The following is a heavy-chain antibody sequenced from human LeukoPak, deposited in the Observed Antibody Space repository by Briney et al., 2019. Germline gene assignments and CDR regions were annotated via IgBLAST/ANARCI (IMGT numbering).Heavy chain of an antibody. CDR2: IIPILGIA. Sequence: SVKVSCKASGGTFSSYAISWVRQAPGKGLEWMGRIIPILGIANYAQKFQGRVTITADESTSTAYMELSSLRSEDTAVYYCARDFRFMDVWGQGTTVTVSS. D-gene: IGHD3-10*01. CDR1: GGTFSSYA. V-gene: IGHV1-69*04. CDR3: ARDFRFMDV. J-gene: IGHJ6*02.